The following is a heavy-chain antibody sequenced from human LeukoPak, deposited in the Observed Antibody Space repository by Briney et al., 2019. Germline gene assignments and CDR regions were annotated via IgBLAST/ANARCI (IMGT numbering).Heavy chain of an antibody. Sequence: PSETLSLTCTVSGGSISSSSYYWGWIRQPPGKGLEWIGSIYYSGSTYYNPSLKSRVTISVDTSKNQFSLKLSSVTAADTAVYYCARVSYCSSTSCYLGGGYFDYWGQGTLVTVSS. D-gene: IGHD2-2*01. CDR3: ARVSYCSSTSCYLGGGYFDY. CDR2: IYYSGST. J-gene: IGHJ4*02. CDR1: GGSISSSSYY. V-gene: IGHV4-39*07.